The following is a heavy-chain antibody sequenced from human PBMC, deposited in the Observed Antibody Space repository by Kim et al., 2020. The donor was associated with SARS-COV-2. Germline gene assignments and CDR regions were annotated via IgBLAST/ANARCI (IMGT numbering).Heavy chain of an antibody. D-gene: IGHD3-22*01. CDR1: GYTFTGYY. CDR3: ARGRGLYDSSGYSAEYFQH. Sequence: ASVKVSCKASGYTFTGYYMHWVRQAPGQGLEWMGWINPNSGGTNYAQKFQGRVTMTRDTSISTAYMELIRLRSDDTAVYYCARGRGLYDSSGYSAEYFQHWGQGTLVTVSS. CDR2: INPNSGGT. V-gene: IGHV1-2*02. J-gene: IGHJ1*01.